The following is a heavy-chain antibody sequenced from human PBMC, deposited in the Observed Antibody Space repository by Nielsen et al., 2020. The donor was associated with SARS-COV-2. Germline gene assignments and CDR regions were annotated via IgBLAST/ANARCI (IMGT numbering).Heavy chain of an antibody. CDR3: GRELGIP. Sequence: GESLKISCAASAFTFSTYWMHWVRQAPGKGLVWVSRINSDGSSTSYADSVKGRFTISRDNAKNTLYLQMNSLRAEDTAVYYCGRELGIPWGQGTLVTVSS. CDR2: INSDGSST. D-gene: IGHD7-27*01. CDR1: AFTFSTYW. J-gene: IGHJ5*02. V-gene: IGHV3-74*01.